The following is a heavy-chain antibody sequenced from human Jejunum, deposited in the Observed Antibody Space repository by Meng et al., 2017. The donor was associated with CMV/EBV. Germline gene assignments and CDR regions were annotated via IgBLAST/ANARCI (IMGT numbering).Heavy chain of an antibody. V-gene: IGHV1-2*02. CDR2: INPDSGAT. CDR3: AREGDIVFPSTIISYHYAMDV. J-gene: IGHJ6*02. Sequence: YIQWVRRAPGQGLEWMGWINPDSGATSYAQKFRGRVTMTRDTSTKTAYMELSRLRPDDTAVYFCAREGDIVFPSTIISYHYAMDVWGQGTTGTVSS. CDR1: Y. D-gene: IGHD2-15*01.